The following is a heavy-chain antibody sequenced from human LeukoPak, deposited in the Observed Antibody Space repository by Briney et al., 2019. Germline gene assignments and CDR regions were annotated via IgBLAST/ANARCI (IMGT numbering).Heavy chain of an antibody. Sequence: GGSLRLSCAASGFILKGCAMHWVREACGKGLEGVGRIRSKANSTATAYAASVKGRFTISRDDSKNTAYLQMNSLKTEDTAVYYCTRSQEGYYYYYMDVWGKGTTVTVSS. CDR1: GFILKGCA. CDR2: IRSKANSTAT. CDR3: TRSQEGYYYYYMDV. J-gene: IGHJ6*03. V-gene: IGHV3-73*01.